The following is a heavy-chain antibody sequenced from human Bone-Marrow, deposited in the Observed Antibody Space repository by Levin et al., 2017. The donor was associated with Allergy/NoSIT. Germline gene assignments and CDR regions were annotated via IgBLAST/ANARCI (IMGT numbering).Heavy chain of an antibody. CDR2: IYSDGST. D-gene: IGHD6-6*01. CDR1: GGSINFNSYF. CDR3: AGGFGSSSPGTLDY. Sequence: KASETLSLTCTASGGSINFNSYFWAWVRQPPGKNLEWIGSIYSDGSTHYNPSLKSRVSISVDTSKTHFSLDLTSAIVADTALYYCAGGFGSSSPGTLDYWGQGMSVTVSS. J-gene: IGHJ4*02. V-gene: IGHV4-39*07.